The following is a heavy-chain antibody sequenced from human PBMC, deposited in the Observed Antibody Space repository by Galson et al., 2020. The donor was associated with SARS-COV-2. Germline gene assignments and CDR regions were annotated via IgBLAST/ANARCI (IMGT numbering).Heavy chain of an antibody. CDR1: GFIFTSYG. J-gene: IGHJ4*02. CDR3: ARDYSGSSGIDY. CDR2: IGTSTDYI. D-gene: IGHD1-26*01. V-gene: IGHV3-21*01. Sequence: GESLKISCAASGFIFTSYGMNWVRQAPGKGLEWVSFIGTSTDYIYYADSVKGRFTISRDNAKNSLYLQMNSLRVEDTAVYYCARDYSGSSGIDYWGLGALVTVSS.